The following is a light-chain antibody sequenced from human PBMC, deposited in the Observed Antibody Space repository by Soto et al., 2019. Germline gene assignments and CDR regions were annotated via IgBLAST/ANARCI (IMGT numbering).Light chain of an antibody. Sequence: SVVTQPPSVFGGPGPGGTLSCPGGSPHIGAGYDVHWYQQLPGTAPKLLIYGNSNRPSGVPDRFSGSKSGTSASLAITGLQAEDEADYYCQSYDSSLSGFYVFGTGTKVTVL. J-gene: IGLJ1*01. CDR1: SPHIGAGYD. CDR3: QSYDSSLSGFYV. V-gene: IGLV1-40*01. CDR2: GNS.